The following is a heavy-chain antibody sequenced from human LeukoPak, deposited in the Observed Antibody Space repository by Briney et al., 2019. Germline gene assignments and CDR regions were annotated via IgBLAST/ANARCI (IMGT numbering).Heavy chain of an antibody. V-gene: IGHV3-43*02. D-gene: IGHD5-18*01. J-gene: IGHJ4*02. Sequence: GGSLRLSCAASGFTFDDYAMHWVRQAPGKGLEWVSVISGDGGSTYYPASVKGRFTISRDNSKKFLYLQMNSLSAEDTALYYCAKDVDVDTAMAFDYWGQGTLVTVSS. CDR3: AKDVDVDTAMAFDY. CDR1: GFTFDDYA. CDR2: ISGDGGST.